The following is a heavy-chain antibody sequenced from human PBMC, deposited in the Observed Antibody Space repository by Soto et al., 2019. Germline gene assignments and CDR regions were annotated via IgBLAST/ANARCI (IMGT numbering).Heavy chain of an antibody. CDR3: ARDPRIHRYSSRGGGLDP. V-gene: IGHV1-18*01. CDR2: LSTDDGET. J-gene: IGHJ5*02. D-gene: IGHD6-13*01. Sequence: GPEMKNPGASVKVSCKASGYNFMTYAISWVRQAPGQGLEWMGWLSTDDGETNYAQRFQDRVTMTTDTSTTTAYLELRSLRSDDTAVYYCARDPRIHRYSSRGGGLDPCGQGTLVTVSS. CDR1: GYNFMTYA.